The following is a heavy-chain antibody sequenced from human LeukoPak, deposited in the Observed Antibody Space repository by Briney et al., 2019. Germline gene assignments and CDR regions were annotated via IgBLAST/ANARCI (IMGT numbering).Heavy chain of an antibody. CDR3: ARDGRYYDSSGYYGPNFDY. V-gene: IGHV3-11*04. CDR1: GFTFSDYY. J-gene: IGHJ4*02. D-gene: IGHD3-22*01. Sequence: PGGSLRLSCAASGFTFSDYYMSWIRQAPGKGLEWVSYISSSGSTIYYADPVKGRFTISRDNAKSSLYLQMNSLRAEDTAVYYCARDGRYYDSSGYYGPNFDYWGQGTLVTVSS. CDR2: ISSSGSTI.